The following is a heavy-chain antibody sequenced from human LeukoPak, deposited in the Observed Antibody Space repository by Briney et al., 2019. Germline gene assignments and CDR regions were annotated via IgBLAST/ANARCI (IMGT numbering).Heavy chain of an antibody. CDR3: ARDGQYYDILTGHDY. CDR2: ISAYNGNT. D-gene: IGHD3-9*01. CDR1: GYTFTSYG. V-gene: IGHV1-18*01. Sequence: ASVKVSCKASGYTFTSYGISWVRQAPGQGLEWMGWISAYNGNTNYAQKLQGRVTMTTDTSTSTAYMELRSLSSDDTAVYYCARDGQYYDILTGHDYWGQGTLVTVSS. J-gene: IGHJ4*02.